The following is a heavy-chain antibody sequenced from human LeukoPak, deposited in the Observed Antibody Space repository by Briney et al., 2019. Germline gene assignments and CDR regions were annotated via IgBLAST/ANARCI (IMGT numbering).Heavy chain of an antibody. D-gene: IGHD4-23*01. Sequence: GRSLRLSCATSGFTFSSYGMHWVRQAPGKGLEWVAVISYDGSNKYYADSVKGRFTISRDNSKNTLYLQMSSLRAEDTAVYYCAKDGFDTVVIDYWGQGTLVTVSS. J-gene: IGHJ4*02. CDR2: ISYDGSNK. CDR1: GFTFSSYG. V-gene: IGHV3-30*18. CDR3: AKDGFDTVVIDY.